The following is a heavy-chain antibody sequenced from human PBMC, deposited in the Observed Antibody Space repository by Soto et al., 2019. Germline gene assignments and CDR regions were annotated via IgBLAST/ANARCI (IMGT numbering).Heavy chain of an antibody. J-gene: IGHJ3*02. V-gene: IGHV3-53*01. D-gene: IGHD3-22*01. CDR3: ASRISGSVPDAFDI. CDR1: GFTVSSNY. CDR2: IYSGGST. Sequence: GSLRLSCAASGFTVSSNYMSWVRQAPGKGLEWVSVIYSGGSTYYADSVKGRFTTSRDNSKNTLYLQMNSLRAEDTAVYYCASRISGSVPDAFDIWGQGTMVTVSS.